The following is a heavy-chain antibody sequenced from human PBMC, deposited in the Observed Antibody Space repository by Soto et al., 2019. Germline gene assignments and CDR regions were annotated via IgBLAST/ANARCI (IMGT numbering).Heavy chain of an antibody. D-gene: IGHD2-2*02. CDR3: ARAGTSVVVPAAIQFPHIDY. V-gene: IGHV1-46*02. J-gene: IGHJ4*02. CDR1: GYTFNSYF. Sequence: ASVKVSCKASGYTFNSYFMHWVRQAPGQGLEWMGVINPSGGSTSYAQKFLGRVTMTRDTSTSTVYMELSSLRSEDTAVYYCARAGTSVVVPAAIQFPHIDYWGQGXLVTVSS. CDR2: INPSGGST.